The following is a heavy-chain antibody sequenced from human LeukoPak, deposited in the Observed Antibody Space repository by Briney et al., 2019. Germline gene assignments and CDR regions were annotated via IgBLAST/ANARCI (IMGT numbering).Heavy chain of an antibody. CDR2: IKQDRNEK. Sequence: GGSLRLSCAASGFTLSNYWMSWVRQAPGKGPEWVANIKQDRNEKYYVDPVKGRFTISRDNAKNSLYLQMNSLRAEDTAVYYCARHAVTTFRFRNYDHYYMIVWGKGTTVTVSS. D-gene: IGHD4-17*01. CDR3: ARHAVTTFRFRNYDHYYMIV. V-gene: IGHV3-7*01. J-gene: IGHJ6*03. CDR1: GFTLSNYW.